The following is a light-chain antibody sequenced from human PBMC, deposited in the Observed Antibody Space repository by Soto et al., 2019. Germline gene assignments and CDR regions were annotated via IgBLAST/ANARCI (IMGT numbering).Light chain of an antibody. CDR2: GAS. V-gene: IGKV3-15*01. Sequence: EIVMTQSPATLSVSPGERATLSCRASQSVSSNLAWYQQKPGQAPRLLIYGASTRATGIPASFSGSGSGTEFDLTISSLQSEDFAVYYCQQYNNWPPLTFGGGTKVEIK. CDR1: QSVSSN. CDR3: QQYNNWPPLT. J-gene: IGKJ4*01.